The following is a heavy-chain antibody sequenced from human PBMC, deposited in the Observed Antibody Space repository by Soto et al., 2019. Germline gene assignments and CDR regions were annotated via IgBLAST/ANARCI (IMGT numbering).Heavy chain of an antibody. CDR1: GYTFTSDD. CDR2: MNPNSGNT. CDR3: ARAQHPDRDFDS. V-gene: IGHV1-8*01. D-gene: IGHD6-13*01. J-gene: IGHJ4*02. Sequence: ASVKVSCKASGYTFTSDDINWVRQATGQGLEGMGWMNPNSGNTGYAQKVQGRVTMTRNTSISTAYRELSSLRSEDRAVYYCARAQHPDRDFDSSGQGTLVTVSS.